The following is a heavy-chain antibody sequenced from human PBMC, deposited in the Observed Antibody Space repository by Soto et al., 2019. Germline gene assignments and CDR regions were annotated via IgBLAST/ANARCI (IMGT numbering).Heavy chain of an antibody. CDR2: ISGSGGST. CDR1: GFTFSSYA. Sequence: GGSLRLSCAASGFTFSSYAMSWVRQAPGKGLEWVSAISGSGGSTYYADSVKGRFTISRDNSKNTLYLQMNSLRAEDTAVYYCAKAENKAEVTAYPYYYYMDVWGKGTTVTVSS. J-gene: IGHJ6*03. CDR3: AKAENKAEVTAYPYYYYMDV. V-gene: IGHV3-23*01. D-gene: IGHD2-21*02.